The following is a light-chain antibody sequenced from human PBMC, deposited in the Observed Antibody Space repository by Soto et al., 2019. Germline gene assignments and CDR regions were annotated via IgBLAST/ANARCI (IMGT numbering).Light chain of an antibody. CDR1: TTDVGGYNF. V-gene: IGLV2-11*01. Sequence: QSVLTQPRSVSGSPGQSVTISCTGATTDVGGYNFVSWYQQHPGKAPQLMIYDVTKRPPGVPDRFSGSKSGNTASLTISGLQAEDEADYHCYSYVARYVVFGGGTKLTVL. J-gene: IGLJ2*01. CDR3: YSYVARYVV. CDR2: DVT.